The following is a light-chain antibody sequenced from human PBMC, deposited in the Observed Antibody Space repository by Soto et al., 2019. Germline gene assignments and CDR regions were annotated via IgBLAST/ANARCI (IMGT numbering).Light chain of an antibody. CDR1: SNDVGNYNL. CDR3: CSHAGSATYV. J-gene: IGLJ1*01. CDR2: EVT. Sequence: QSALTQPASVSGSPGQSITISCTGTSNDVGNYNLISWYQQHPGKAPKLIIYEVTKRPSGISDRFSASKSDNTASLTVSGLQAEDEADYYCCSHAGSATYVFGSGTKVTVL. V-gene: IGLV2-23*02.